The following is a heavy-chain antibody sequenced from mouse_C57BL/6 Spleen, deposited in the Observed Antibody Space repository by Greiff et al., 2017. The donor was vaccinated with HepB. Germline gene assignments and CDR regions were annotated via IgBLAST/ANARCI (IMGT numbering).Heavy chain of an antibody. Sequence: EVHLVESGGGLVKPGGSLKLSCAASGFTFSSYTMSWVRQTPEKRLEWVATISGGGGNTYYPDSVKGRFTISRDNAKNTLYLQMSSLRSEDTALYYCARHADYAEAWFAYWGQGTLVTVSA. V-gene: IGHV5-9*01. CDR2: ISGGGGNT. CDR1: GFTFSSYT. D-gene: IGHD2-4*01. J-gene: IGHJ3*01. CDR3: ARHADYAEAWFAY.